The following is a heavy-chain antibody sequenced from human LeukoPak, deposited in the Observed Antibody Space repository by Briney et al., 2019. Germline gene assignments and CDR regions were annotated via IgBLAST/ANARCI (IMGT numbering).Heavy chain of an antibody. V-gene: IGHV1-18*01. CDR2: ISAYNGNT. Sequence: GASVKVSCKASGNTFTSYGISWVRQAPGQGLEWMGWISAYNGNTNYAQKFQGRVTMTRDTSISTAYMELSRLRSDDTAVYYCARARGGRYCSGGSCYPEDAFDIWGQGTMVTVSS. CDR1: GNTFTSYG. D-gene: IGHD2-15*01. CDR3: ARARGGRYCSGGSCYPEDAFDI. J-gene: IGHJ3*02.